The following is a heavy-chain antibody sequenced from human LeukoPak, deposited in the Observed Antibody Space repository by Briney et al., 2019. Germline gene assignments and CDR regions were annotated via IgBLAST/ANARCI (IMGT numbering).Heavy chain of an antibody. Sequence: GGSLRLSCVASGFSFSSYWMSWVRQTPGKGLEWVANIKQEGSARYYVDSVTGRFTISRENAKNSLYLQMNSLRAGGTAVYYCARDRGRYYMDVWGKGTTVTISS. CDR2: IKQEGSAR. J-gene: IGHJ6*03. V-gene: IGHV3-7*01. CDR1: GFSFSSYW. CDR3: ARDRGRYYMDV. D-gene: IGHD6-25*01.